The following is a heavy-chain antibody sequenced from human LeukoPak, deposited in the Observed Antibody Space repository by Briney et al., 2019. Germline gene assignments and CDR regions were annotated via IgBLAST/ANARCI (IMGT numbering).Heavy chain of an antibody. J-gene: IGHJ4*02. V-gene: IGHV1-18*01. CDR3: ARGLGGSGSYFLTFDG. Sequence: GASVNVSCKASGYTFTSYSINWVRQAPGKGLEWMGWISAYNGNTKYAQKLQGRVTMTTDTSTSTAYMELRSLRCDDTAVYYCARGLGGSGSYFLTFDGWGRGNLLTVSS. CDR1: GYTFTSYS. D-gene: IGHD1-26*01. CDR2: ISAYNGNT.